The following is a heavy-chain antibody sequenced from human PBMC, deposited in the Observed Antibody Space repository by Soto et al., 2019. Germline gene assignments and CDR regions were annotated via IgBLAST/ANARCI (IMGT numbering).Heavy chain of an antibody. V-gene: IGHV5-51*01. CDR3: ARLELTGLDN. CDR2: IYPSDSDT. Sequence: GSLQISCKGSGYSFTTYWIGWLRQMPGKGLEWMGIIYPSDSDTRYSPSFQGQVTISADKSISTAYLQWSSLKASDTAIYFCARLELTGLDNWGQGTPVTVSS. J-gene: IGHJ4*02. CDR1: GYSFTTYW. D-gene: IGHD3-9*01.